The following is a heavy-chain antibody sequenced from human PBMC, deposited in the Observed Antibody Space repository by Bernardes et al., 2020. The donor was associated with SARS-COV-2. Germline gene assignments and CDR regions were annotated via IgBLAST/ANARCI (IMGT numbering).Heavy chain of an antibody. J-gene: IGHJ4*02. Sequence: SSISGAGMYIYYGDSVRGRFTTSRDNTRTSVFLQMESLRAEDTAVYYCARIDEVTGRDYWGQGTLVTVSS. V-gene: IGHV3-21*01. D-gene: IGHD6-19*01. CDR3: ARIDEVTGRDY. CDR2: ISGAGMYI.